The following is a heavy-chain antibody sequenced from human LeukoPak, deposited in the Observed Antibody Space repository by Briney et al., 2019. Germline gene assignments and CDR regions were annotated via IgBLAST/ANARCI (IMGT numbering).Heavy chain of an antibody. Sequence: GGSLRLSCAASGFTFSSYSMNWVRQAPGKGLEWVSSISSSSSYIYYADSVKGRFTISRDNAKNSLYLQVNSLRAEDTAVYYCARDPSGSYYVDYWGQGTLVTVSS. D-gene: IGHD1-26*01. CDR2: ISSSSSYI. J-gene: IGHJ4*02. CDR3: ARDPSGSYYVDY. CDR1: GFTFSSYS. V-gene: IGHV3-21*01.